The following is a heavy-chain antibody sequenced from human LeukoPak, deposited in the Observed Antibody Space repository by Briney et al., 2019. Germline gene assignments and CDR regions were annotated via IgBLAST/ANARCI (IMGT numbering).Heavy chain of an antibody. CDR3: ARTSGSYSLDY. CDR2: IYDSGNT. D-gene: IGHD1-26*01. J-gene: IGHJ4*02. V-gene: IGHV4-59*01. CDR1: GGSISNYY. Sequence: SETLSLTCNVSGGSISNYYWSWIRQPPGKGLEWIGYIYDSGNTNYNPSLKSRVTISADTSKSQFSLKLSSVTAAGTAVYYCARTSGSYSLDYWGQGTPVTVSS.